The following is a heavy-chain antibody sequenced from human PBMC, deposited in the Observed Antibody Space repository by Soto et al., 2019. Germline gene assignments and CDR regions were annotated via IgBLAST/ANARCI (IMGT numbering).Heavy chain of an antibody. Sequence: ASVKVSCKASGYTFTSYYMHWVRQAPGQGLEWMGIINPSGGSTSYAQKFQGRVTMTRDTSTSTVYMELSSLRSEDTAVYYCARDLRRLEWDHYYYYGMDVWGQGTTVTVSS. J-gene: IGHJ6*02. CDR3: ARDLRRLEWDHYYYYGMDV. CDR2: INPSGGST. V-gene: IGHV1-46*01. D-gene: IGHD3-3*01. CDR1: GYTFTSYY.